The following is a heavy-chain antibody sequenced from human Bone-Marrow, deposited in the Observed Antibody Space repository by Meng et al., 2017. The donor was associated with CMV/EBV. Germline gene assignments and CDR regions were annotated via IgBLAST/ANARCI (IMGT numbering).Heavy chain of an antibody. J-gene: IGHJ5*02. CDR1: GYSISSGYY. V-gene: IGHV4-38-2*02. CDR3: ARGGPLFRWFDP. CDR2: IYHSGST. Sequence: SETLSLTCTVSGYSISSGYYWGWIRQPPGKGLEWIGSIYHSGSTYYNPSLKSRVTISVDTSKNQFSLKLSSVTAADTAVYYCARGGPLFRWFDPWGQGTLVTVSS. D-gene: IGHD2/OR15-2a*01.